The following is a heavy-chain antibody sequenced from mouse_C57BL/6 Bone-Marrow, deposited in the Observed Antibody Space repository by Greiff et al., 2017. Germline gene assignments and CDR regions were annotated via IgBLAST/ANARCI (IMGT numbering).Heavy chain of an antibody. CDR3: VITTVVADY. CDR2: ISSGSSTI. D-gene: IGHD1-1*01. V-gene: IGHV5-17*01. CDR1: GFTFSDYG. Sequence: EVKLMESGGGLVKPGGSLKLSCAASGFTFSDYGMHWVRQAPEKGLEWVAYISSGSSTIYYADTVKGRFTISRDNAKNTLFLQMNSLGSEDTAMYYSVITTVVADYWGQGTTLTVSA. J-gene: IGHJ2*01.